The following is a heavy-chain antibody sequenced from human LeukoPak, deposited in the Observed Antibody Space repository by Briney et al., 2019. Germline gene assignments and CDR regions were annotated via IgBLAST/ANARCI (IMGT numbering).Heavy chain of an antibody. CDR2: ISDYNGNT. CDR3: AAQGDFWSGSAFDY. Sequence: ASVKVSCKASGYTFTNYAITWVRQAPGQGLEWMGWISDYNGNTNYAQKLQGRVTMTTDTSTSTAYMELRSLRSDDTAVYYCAAQGDFWSGSAFDYWGQGTLVAVSS. J-gene: IGHJ4*02. V-gene: IGHV1-18*01. D-gene: IGHD3-3*01. CDR1: GYTFTNYA.